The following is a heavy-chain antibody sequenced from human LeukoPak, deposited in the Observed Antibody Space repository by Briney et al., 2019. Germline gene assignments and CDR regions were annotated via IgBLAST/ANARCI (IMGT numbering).Heavy chain of an antibody. CDR2: INHSGST. CDR1: GGSFSGYY. D-gene: IGHD6-13*01. CDR3: AGGRWYGTKNYFDY. Sequence: PSETLSLTCAVYGGSFSGYYWSWIRQPPGKGLEWIGEINHSGSTNYDPSLKSRVTISVDTSKNQFSLKLSSVTAADTAVYYCAGGRWYGTKNYFDYWGQGTLVTVSS. J-gene: IGHJ4*02. V-gene: IGHV4-34*01.